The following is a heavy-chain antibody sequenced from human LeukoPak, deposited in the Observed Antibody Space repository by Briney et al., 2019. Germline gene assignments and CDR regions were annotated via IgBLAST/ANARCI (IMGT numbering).Heavy chain of an antibody. CDR2: IYSGGST. V-gene: IGHV3-66*01. CDR3: AKGDCSSTSCYSFQH. CDR1: GFTVSSNY. J-gene: IGHJ1*01. Sequence: PGGSLRLSCAASGFTVSSNYMSWVRQAPGKGLEWVSVIYSGGSTYYADSVKGRFTISRDNSKNTLYLQMNSLRAEDTAVYYCAKGDCSSTSCYSFQHWGQGTLVTVSS. D-gene: IGHD2-2*02.